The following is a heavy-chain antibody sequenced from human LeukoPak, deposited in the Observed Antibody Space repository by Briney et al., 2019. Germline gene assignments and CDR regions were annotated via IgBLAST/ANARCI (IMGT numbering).Heavy chain of an antibody. CDR2: ISGSGGST. V-gene: IGHV3-23*01. CDR3: AKEQTGRIAVAVVDFDY. J-gene: IGHJ4*02. D-gene: IGHD6-19*01. Sequence: GGSLRLSSAASGFTFSSYAMSWVRQAPGKGLEWVSAISGSGGSTYYADSVKGRFTISRDNSKNTLYLQMNSLRAEDTAVYYCAKEQTGRIAVAVVDFDYWGQGTLVTVSS. CDR1: GFTFSSYA.